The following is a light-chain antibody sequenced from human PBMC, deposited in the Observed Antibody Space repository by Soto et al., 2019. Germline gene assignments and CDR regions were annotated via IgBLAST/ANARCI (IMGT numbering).Light chain of an antibody. J-gene: IGKJ1*01. V-gene: IGKV3-20*01. CDR1: QSVRSSY. CDR3: QQYGSSPT. CDR2: GAS. Sequence: EIVLTQSPGTLSLSPGERATLSCRASQSVRSSYLAWYQQKPGQSPRLLIYGASNRATGIPDRFSGSGSGQDFTLAISRLEPEDFALYYCQQYGSSPTFGQGTKVEIK.